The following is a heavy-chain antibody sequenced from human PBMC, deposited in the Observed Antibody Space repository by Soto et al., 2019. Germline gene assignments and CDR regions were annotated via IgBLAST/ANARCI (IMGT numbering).Heavy chain of an antibody. CDR3: AIESYLGGTRPYYYGMDV. CDR1: GYTFTSYD. V-gene: IGHV1-8*01. CDR2: MNPNSGNT. D-gene: IGHD1-1*01. J-gene: IGHJ6*02. Sequence: QVQLVQSGAEVKKPGASVKVSCKASGYTFTSYDINWVRQATGQGLEWMGWMNPNSGNTGYAQKFQCRVTMTRNTSISTAYMELSSLRSEDTAVYYCAIESYLGGTRPYYYGMDVWGQGTTVTVSS.